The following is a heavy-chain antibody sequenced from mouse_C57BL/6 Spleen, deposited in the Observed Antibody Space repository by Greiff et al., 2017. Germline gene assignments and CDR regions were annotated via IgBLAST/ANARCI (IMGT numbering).Heavy chain of an antibody. CDR3: ASGVLRYAMDY. J-gene: IGHJ4*01. CDR1: GYTFTSYN. Sequence: QVQLQQSGAELVRPGASVKMSCKASGYTFTSYNMHWGKQTPRQGLEWIGAIYPGNGDTSYNQKFKGKATLTVDKSSSTAYMQLSSLTSEDSAVYFCASGVLRYAMDYWGQGTSVTVSS. CDR2: IYPGNGDT. D-gene: IGHD1-1*01. V-gene: IGHV1-12*01.